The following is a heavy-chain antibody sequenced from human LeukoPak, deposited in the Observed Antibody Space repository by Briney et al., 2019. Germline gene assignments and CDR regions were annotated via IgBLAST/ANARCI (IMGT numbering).Heavy chain of an antibody. V-gene: IGHV1-8*01. Sequence: ASVKVSCKASGYTFTSYDINWVRQATGQGLEWRGWMNPNSGNTGYAQKFQGRVTMTRNTSISTAYMELSSLRSEDTAVYYCALGGDRVVVPAAIQDYYYGMDVWGQGTTVTVSS. D-gene: IGHD2-2*02. CDR1: GYTFTSYD. CDR3: ALGGDRVVVPAAIQDYYYGMDV. J-gene: IGHJ6*02. CDR2: MNPNSGNT.